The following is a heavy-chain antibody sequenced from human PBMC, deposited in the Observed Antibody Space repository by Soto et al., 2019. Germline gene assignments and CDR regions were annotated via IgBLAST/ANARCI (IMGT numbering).Heavy chain of an antibody. V-gene: IGHV1-18*01. CDR2: ISADNGNT. CDR3: AILSSLLRYFEXVPY. Sequence: ASVKVSWKAYGYTFTSYGISWVRQAPGQGLEWMGWISADNGNTKYVQKLQGRLTMTTDTSTSTAYMELRSLRSDDTAVYYCAILSSLLRYFEXVPYWGQGPLVTVSS. CDR1: GYTFTSYG. D-gene: IGHD3-9*01. J-gene: IGHJ4*02.